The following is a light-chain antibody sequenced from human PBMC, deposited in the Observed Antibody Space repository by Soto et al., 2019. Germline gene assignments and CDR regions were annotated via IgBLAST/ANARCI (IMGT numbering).Light chain of an antibody. CDR1: GSDFGSHV. J-gene: IGLJ3*02. V-gene: IGLV1-44*01. Sequence: QSVLTQPPSASGTPGQRVTISCYGSGSDFGSHVVNWYRQFPGTAPKVLIYTNNQRPSGVPDRFSGSKSGTSASLAISGLQSEDEADYYCATWDDNLKGWVFGGGTKLTVL. CDR3: ATWDDNLKGWV. CDR2: TNN.